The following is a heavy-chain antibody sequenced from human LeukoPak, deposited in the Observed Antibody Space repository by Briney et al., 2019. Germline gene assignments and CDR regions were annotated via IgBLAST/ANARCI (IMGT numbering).Heavy chain of an antibody. Sequence: GGSLRLSCAASGFTLSTYWMSWVRQAPGKGLEWVANTNQEGSEKYYVDSVKGRFTISKDNAKYALYLQMNSLRAEDTAVYYCARDPKWLDYWGQGTLVTVSS. CDR1: GFTLSTYW. J-gene: IGHJ4*02. CDR2: TNQEGSEK. D-gene: IGHD5-12*01. CDR3: ARDPKWLDY. V-gene: IGHV3-7*01.